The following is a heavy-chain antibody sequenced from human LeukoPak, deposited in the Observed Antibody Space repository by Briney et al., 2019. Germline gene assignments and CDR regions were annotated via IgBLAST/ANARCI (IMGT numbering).Heavy chain of an antibody. CDR1: GFTFSSYA. CDR2: ISSSSSTI. V-gene: IGHV3-48*04. Sequence: PGGSLRLSCAASGFTFSSYAMSWVRQAPGKGLEWVSYISSSSSTIYYADSVKGRFTISRDNAKNSLYLQMNSLRAEDTAVYYCARGVVVRYLLEHYGMDVWGQGTTVTVSS. J-gene: IGHJ6*02. D-gene: IGHD3-22*01. CDR3: ARGVVVRYLLEHYGMDV.